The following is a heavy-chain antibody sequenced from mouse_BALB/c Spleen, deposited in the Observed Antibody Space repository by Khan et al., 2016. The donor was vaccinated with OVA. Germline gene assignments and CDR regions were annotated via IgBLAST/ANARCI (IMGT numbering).Heavy chain of an antibody. CDR1: GFSLTSSG. D-gene: IGHD1-3*01. CDR2: IWAGGGA. Sequence: QVQLKESGPGLVAPSQSLSITCNVSGFSLTSSGVHWVRQPPGKGLEWLGVIWAGGGAPYYSALMSRLSISKANSKIQVFLKMNSLQTDDTAMYYCARLEDIWGQGTTLTVSS. J-gene: IGHJ2*01. V-gene: IGHV2-9*02. CDR3: ARLEDI.